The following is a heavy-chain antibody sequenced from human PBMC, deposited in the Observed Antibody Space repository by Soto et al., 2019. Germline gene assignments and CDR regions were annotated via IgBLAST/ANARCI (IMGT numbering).Heavy chain of an antibody. CDR3: ARDGGVLMVYAAFDY. V-gene: IGHV1-18*01. D-gene: IGHD2-8*01. CDR1: GYAFTNYG. J-gene: IGHJ4*02. Sequence: QVQLVQSGAEVKKPGASVKVSCKASGYAFTNYGFSWVRQAPGQGLEWMGWISPYNGNTDYAQKLQSRVTMTTDTSTNTAYMELRSLRSDDTAVYYCARDGGVLMVYAAFDYWGQGTLVTVSS. CDR2: ISPYNGNT.